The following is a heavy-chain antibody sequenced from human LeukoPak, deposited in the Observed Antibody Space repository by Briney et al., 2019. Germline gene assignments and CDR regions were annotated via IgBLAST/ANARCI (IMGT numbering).Heavy chain of an antibody. CDR1: GYTFTSYG. Sequence: ASVKVSCKASGYTFTSYGISWVRQAPGQGPEWMGWISAYNGNTNYAQKLQGRVTMTTDTSTSTAYMELRSLRSDDTAVYYCARWVVAATPVSLDYWGQGTLVTVSS. V-gene: IGHV1-18*01. CDR3: ARWVVAATPVSLDY. CDR2: ISAYNGNT. J-gene: IGHJ4*02. D-gene: IGHD2-15*01.